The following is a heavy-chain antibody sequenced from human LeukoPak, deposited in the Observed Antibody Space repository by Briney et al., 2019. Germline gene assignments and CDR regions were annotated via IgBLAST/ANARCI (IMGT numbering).Heavy chain of an antibody. Sequence: ASETLSLTCTVSGGSISSYYWSWIRQPPGKGLEWIGYIYYSGSTNYNPSLKSRVTISVDTSKNQFSLKLSSVTAADTAVYYCARDRRYYDRYGMDVWGQGTTVTVSS. J-gene: IGHJ6*02. V-gene: IGHV4-59*01. CDR1: GGSISSYY. CDR2: IYYSGST. D-gene: IGHD3-22*01. CDR3: ARDRRYYDRYGMDV.